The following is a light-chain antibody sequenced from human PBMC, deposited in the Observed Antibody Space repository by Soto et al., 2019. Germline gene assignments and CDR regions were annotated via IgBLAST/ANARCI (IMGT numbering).Light chain of an antibody. CDR2: DAS. CDR3: QQYKSPPYT. J-gene: IGKJ2*01. CDR1: QSISTL. V-gene: IGKV1-5*01. Sequence: DIQMTQSPSTLSASVGDRVTITCRASQSISTLLAWYQQKPGKAPKLLIYDASSLENGDPARFSGSGSGTEFTLAISSLHSDDFSTYYCQQYKSPPYTFGQVIRLEIK.